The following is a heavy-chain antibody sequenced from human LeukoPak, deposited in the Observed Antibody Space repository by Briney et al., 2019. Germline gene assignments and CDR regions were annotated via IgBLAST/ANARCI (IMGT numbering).Heavy chain of an antibody. CDR1: GFTSSSYW. J-gene: IGHJ4*02. D-gene: IGHD1-26*01. V-gene: IGHV3-74*01. CDR3: AREGPIMGATIDY. CDR2: VNTDGRST. Sequence: GGSLRLSCAASGFTSSSYWLHWVRQAPGKGLVWVSCVNTDGRSTSYADSVKGRFTISRDNAKNTLYLQMDSLRAEDTAVYYCAREGPIMGATIDYWGQGALVTVSS.